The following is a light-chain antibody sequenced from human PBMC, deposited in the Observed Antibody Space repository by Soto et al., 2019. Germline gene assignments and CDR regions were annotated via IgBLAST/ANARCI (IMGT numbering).Light chain of an antibody. CDR2: EVT. V-gene: IGLV2-14*01. J-gene: IGLJ1*01. Sequence: QSVLTQPASVSGSPGQSITISCTGTTNDVGGYNYVSWYRQHPGKAPRLLIFEVTSRPSGVSHRFSGSKSGNTASLTISALQAEDEADYFCNSYTSSTSLPYVFGTGTKVTVL. CDR1: TNDVGGYNY. CDR3: NSYTSSTSLPYV.